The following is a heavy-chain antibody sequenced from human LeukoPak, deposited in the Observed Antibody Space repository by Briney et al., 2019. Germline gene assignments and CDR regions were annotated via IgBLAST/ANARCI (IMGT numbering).Heavy chain of an antibody. CDR1: GFTFSSYA. Sequence: GGSLRLSCAASGFTFSSYAMSWVRQAPRKGLEWVSAISGSGGSTYYADSVKGRFTISRDNSKNTLYLQMNSLRAEDTAVYYCAKDITSVRKRHSDYWGQGTLVTVSS. CDR3: AKDITSVRKRHSDY. CDR2: ISGSGGST. V-gene: IGHV3-23*01. D-gene: IGHD1-14*01. J-gene: IGHJ4*02.